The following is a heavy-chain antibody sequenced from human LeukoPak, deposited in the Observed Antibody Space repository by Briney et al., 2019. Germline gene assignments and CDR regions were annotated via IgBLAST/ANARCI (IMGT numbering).Heavy chain of an antibody. V-gene: IGHV4-34*01. D-gene: IGHD6-13*01. CDR1: GFTVSSNE. J-gene: IGHJ3*02. CDR2: INHSGST. CDR3: ARAYSSSWYWYAFDI. Sequence: GSLRLSCAASGFTVSSNEMSWIRQPPGKGLEWIGEINHSGSTNYNPSLKSRVTISVDTSKNQFSLKLSSVTAADTAVYYCARAYSSSWYWYAFDIWGQGTMVTVSS.